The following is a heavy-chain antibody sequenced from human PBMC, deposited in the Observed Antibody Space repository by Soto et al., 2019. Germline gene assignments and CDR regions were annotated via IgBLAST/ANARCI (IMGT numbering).Heavy chain of an antibody. CDR1: GFTFSSYA. Sequence: EVQLLESGGGLIEPGGSLRLSCAASGFTFSSYAMSWVRQAPGKGLEWVSAISGSGGSTYYADSVKGRFTISRDNSKNTLYLQMNSLRAEVTAVYYCAKSVYDSSGYYDYWGQGTLVTVSP. J-gene: IGHJ4*02. CDR2: ISGSGGST. CDR3: AKSVYDSSGYYDY. V-gene: IGHV3-23*01. D-gene: IGHD3-22*01.